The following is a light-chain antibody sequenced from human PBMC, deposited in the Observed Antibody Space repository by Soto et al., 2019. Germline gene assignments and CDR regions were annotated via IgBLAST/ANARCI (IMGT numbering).Light chain of an antibody. CDR2: GAS. J-gene: IGKJ1*01. CDR1: QSVSSN. V-gene: IGKV3-15*01. CDR3: QQYNRWPPRT. Sequence: EIVMTQSPGTLSVSPGERAILSCRASQSVSSNLAWYQQKPGQAPRLLIYGASRRATGIPARFSGSGSETEFTLTITSLQSEDFAVYYCQQYNRWPPRTFGQGTKVDIK.